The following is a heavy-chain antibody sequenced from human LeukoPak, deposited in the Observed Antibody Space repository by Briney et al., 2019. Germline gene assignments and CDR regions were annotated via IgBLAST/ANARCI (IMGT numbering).Heavy chain of an antibody. CDR3: ATARIAVGAWGGWYFDL. CDR2: FDPEDGET. D-gene: IGHD6-19*01. V-gene: IGHV1-24*01. CDR1: GYTLTELS. J-gene: IGHJ2*01. Sequence: ASVKVSCKVSGYTLTELSMHWVRQAPGKGLEWMGGFDPEDGETIYAQKFQGRVTMTEDTSTDTAYMELSSLRSEDTAVYYCATARIAVGAWGGWYFDLWARGTLVTVSS.